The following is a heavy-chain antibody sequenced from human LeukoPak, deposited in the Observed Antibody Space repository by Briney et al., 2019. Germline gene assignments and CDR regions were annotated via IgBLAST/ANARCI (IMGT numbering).Heavy chain of an antibody. Sequence: PGGSLRLSCAASGFTFDDYAMHWVRQAPGKGLEWVSGISWNSGSIGYADSVKGRFTISRDNAKNSLYLQMNSLRAEDTALYYCAKGVGATSYYYYGMDVWGQGTTVTVSS. V-gene: IGHV3-9*01. CDR1: GFTFDDYA. CDR3: AKGVGATSYYYYGMDV. J-gene: IGHJ6*02. D-gene: IGHD1-26*01. CDR2: ISWNSGSI.